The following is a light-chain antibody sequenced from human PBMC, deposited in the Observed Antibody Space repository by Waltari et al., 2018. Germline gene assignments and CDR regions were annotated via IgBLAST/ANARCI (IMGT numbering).Light chain of an antibody. Sequence: DIQLTQSPSSLSASIGDRVTITCQASQDISNLLNWYQQKPGKAPSLLICDASNLETGVPSRFSGSGSGTAFSFTITSLQPEDFATYYCQQYDNLPLTFGGGTKVEI. CDR2: DAS. CDR3: QQYDNLPLT. J-gene: IGKJ4*01. V-gene: IGKV1-33*01. CDR1: QDISNL.